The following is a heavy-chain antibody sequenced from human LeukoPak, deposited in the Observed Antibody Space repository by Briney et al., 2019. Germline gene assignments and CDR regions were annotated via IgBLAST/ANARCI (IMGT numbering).Heavy chain of an antibody. D-gene: IGHD3-10*01. CDR2: IRYDGSMK. CDR1: GVTFNNFA. J-gene: IGHJ4*02. Sequence: GGSLRLSCAASGVTFNNFAMHWVRQAPGKGLEGVGVIRYDGSMKYYADSVKGGCNISRENKKKTLYLHMNSLRVEDTAVYYCATDLGAGGYFDYWGQGTLVTVSS. CDR3: ATDLGAGGYFDY. V-gene: IGHV3-30*02.